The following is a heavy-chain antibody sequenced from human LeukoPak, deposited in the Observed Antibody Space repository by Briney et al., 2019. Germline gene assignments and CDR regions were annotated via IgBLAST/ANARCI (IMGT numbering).Heavy chain of an antibody. V-gene: IGHV3-21*01. CDR3: AREYYYDSSGYPQYFDY. CDR2: ISSSSSYI. D-gene: IGHD3-22*01. J-gene: IGHJ4*02. CDR1: GFTFSSYS. Sequence: GGSLRLSCAASGFTFSSYSMNWVRQAPGKGLEWVSSISSSSSYIYYADSVKGRFTISRDNSKNTLYLQMKSLRAEDTAVYYCAREYYYDSSGYPQYFDYWGQGTLVTVSS.